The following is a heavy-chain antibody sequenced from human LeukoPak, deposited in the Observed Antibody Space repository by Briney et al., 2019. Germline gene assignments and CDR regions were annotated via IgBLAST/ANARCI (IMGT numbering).Heavy chain of an antibody. CDR1: GFTFSSYW. CDR3: ARDYYYGSGPTLDY. CDR2: IKQDGSEK. D-gene: IGHD3-10*01. V-gene: IGHV3-7*01. Sequence: GGSLRLSCAASGFTFSSYWMSWVRQAPGKGLEWVANIKQDGSEKYYVDSVKGRFTISRDNAKNSLYLQMNSLRAEDTAVYYCARDYYYGSGPTLDYWGQGTLVTVSS. J-gene: IGHJ4*02.